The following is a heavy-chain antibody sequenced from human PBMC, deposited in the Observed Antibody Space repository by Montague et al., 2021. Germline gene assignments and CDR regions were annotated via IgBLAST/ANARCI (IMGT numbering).Heavy chain of an antibody. Sequence: SLRLSCAASGFNFDNYAMHWVRQVLGKGLEWVSGIKWNSGLIGYADSVKGRFTISRDNMKNSLYLQMNSLRAEDTAFYYCARRDSLDIWGQGTMVTVSS. CDR1: GFNFDNYA. CDR3: ARRDSLDI. CDR2: IKWNSGLI. J-gene: IGHJ3*02. V-gene: IGHV3-9*01.